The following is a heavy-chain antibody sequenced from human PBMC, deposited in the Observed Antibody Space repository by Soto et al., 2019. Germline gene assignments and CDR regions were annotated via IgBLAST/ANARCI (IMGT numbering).Heavy chain of an antibody. J-gene: IGHJ4*02. CDR3: ARARGARYFDY. V-gene: IGHV4-30-4*01. CDR1: GGSISSGDYY. D-gene: IGHD2-15*01. Sequence: QVQLQESGPGLVKPSQTLSLTCTVSGGSISSGDYYWSWIRQPPGKGLEWIGYIYYSGSTYYNPSLMRRVTISVDTSKNQFSLKLISVTAADTAVYYCARARGARYFDYWGQGTLVTVSS. CDR2: IYYSGST.